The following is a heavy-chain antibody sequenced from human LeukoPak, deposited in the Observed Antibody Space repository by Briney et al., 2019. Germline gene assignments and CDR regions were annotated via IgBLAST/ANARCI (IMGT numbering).Heavy chain of an antibody. CDR3: ARGGFYCGDDCYVDY. Sequence: SETLSLTCAVYGGSLSYYYWSWIRQPPEKGLEWIGEIIRSGSTNYNPSLKSRVSISVDTSKNQFSLKLSSVTAADTAAYYCARGGFYCGDDCYVDYWGQGTLVTVSS. CDR1: GGSLSYYY. V-gene: IGHV4-34*01. CDR2: IIRSGST. J-gene: IGHJ4*02. D-gene: IGHD2-21*02.